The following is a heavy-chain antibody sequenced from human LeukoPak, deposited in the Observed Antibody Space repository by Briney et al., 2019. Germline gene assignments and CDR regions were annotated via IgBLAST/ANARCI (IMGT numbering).Heavy chain of an antibody. CDR3: ARGAYYGSGSPLGYFDY. CDR1: GGSISSYY. CDR2: IYYSGST. J-gene: IGHJ4*02. D-gene: IGHD3-10*01. Sequence: SETLSLTCTVSGGSISSYYWSWIRQPPGKGLEWIGYIYYSGSTNYNPSLKSRVTISVDTSKNQFSLKLSSVTAADTAVYYCARGAYYGSGSPLGYFDYWGQGTLVTVSS. V-gene: IGHV4-59*01.